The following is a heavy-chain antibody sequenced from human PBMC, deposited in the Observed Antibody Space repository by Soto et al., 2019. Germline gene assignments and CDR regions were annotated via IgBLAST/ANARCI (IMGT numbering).Heavy chain of an antibody. Sequence: XETLSLTCTVSGGSVSRDSNFWSWIRQPPGKGLEWIGYIYYSGPTRYNPSLESRVTISIDSSKNQVSLNLTSVTAADTAVYYCARGYSHYAHWGRGTLVTVSS. CDR3: ARGYSHYAH. J-gene: IGHJ1*01. V-gene: IGHV4-61*01. D-gene: IGHD4-4*01. CDR1: GGSVSRDSNF. CDR2: IYYSGPT.